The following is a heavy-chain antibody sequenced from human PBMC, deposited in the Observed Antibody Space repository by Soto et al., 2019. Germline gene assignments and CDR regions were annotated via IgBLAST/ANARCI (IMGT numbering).Heavy chain of an antibody. CDR1: GLTFVSSV. J-gene: IGHJ3*02. CDR2: INGDGRAT. Sequence: GGSLSLSCAASGLTFVSSVMTWARQAPGKGLEWVSTINGDGRATHYADSVEGRFTISRDNSKNTLYLQMNSLRVEDTAIYYCAREGFSSGKAGGFDIWGQGTVVTVSS. CDR3: AREGFSSGKAGGFDI. V-gene: IGHV3-23*01. D-gene: IGHD6-19*01.